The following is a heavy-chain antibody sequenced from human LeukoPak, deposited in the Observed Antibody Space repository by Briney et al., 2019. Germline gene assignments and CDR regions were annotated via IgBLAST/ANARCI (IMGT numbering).Heavy chain of an antibody. J-gene: IGHJ6*03. CDR2: INPNTGGT. CDR1: GYTFSGY. Sequence: ASVKVSCKASGYTFSGYIHWVRQAPGQGLEWMGWINPNTGGTKYAQRFQGRVTMTRDTSISTAYMELSRLGSDDTAVYYCARGGLPIYYYYMDVWGKGTTVTVSS. D-gene: IGHD4-11*01. CDR3: ARGGLPIYYYYMDV. V-gene: IGHV1-2*02.